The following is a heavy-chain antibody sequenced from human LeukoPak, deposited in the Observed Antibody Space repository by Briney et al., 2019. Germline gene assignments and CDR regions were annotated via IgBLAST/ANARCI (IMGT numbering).Heavy chain of an antibody. Sequence: SETLSLTCAVSGGSISSGGYSWSWIRQPPGKGLEWIGYIYHSGSTYYNPSLKSRVTISVDRSKNQFSLKLSSVTAADTAVYYCASSRGYSYGFTLGYWGQGTLVTVSS. D-gene: IGHD5-18*01. J-gene: IGHJ4*02. CDR3: ASSRGYSYGFTLGY. CDR2: IYHSGST. CDR1: GGSISSGGYS. V-gene: IGHV4-30-2*01.